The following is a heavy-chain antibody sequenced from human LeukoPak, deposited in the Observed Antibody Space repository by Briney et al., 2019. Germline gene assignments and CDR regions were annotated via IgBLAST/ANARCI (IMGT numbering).Heavy chain of an antibody. CDR3: ARDMVPIAAAGYFDY. V-gene: IGHV3-30-3*01. D-gene: IGHD6-13*01. Sequence: GGSLRLSCAASGFTFSSYAMQWVRQAPGKGLEWVAVISYDGSNKYYADSVKGRFTISRDISKNTLYLQMNSLRAEDTAVYYCARDMVPIAAAGYFDYWGQGTLVTVSS. J-gene: IGHJ4*02. CDR1: GFTFSSYA. CDR2: ISYDGSNK.